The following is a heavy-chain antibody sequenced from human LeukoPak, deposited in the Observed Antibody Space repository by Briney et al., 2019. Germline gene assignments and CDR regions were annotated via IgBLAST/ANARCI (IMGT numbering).Heavy chain of an antibody. D-gene: IGHD1-26*01. V-gene: IGHV3-9*01. CDR2: ISWNSGSI. Sequence: GGSLRLSCAASGFTFDDYAMHWVRQAPGKGLEWVSGISWNSGSIGYADSVKGRFTISRDNAKNSLYLQMNSLRAEDTALYYCAKDIVGASVGATPPTLDYWGQGTLVTVSS. J-gene: IGHJ4*02. CDR1: GFTFDDYA. CDR3: AKDIVGASVGATPPTLDY.